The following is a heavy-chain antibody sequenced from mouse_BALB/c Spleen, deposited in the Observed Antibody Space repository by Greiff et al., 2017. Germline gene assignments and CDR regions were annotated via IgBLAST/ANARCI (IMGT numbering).Heavy chain of an antibody. CDR2: ISSGSSTI. V-gene: IGHV5-17*02. CDR3: ARSYYRYDPYYAMDY. D-gene: IGHD2-14*01. J-gene: IGHJ4*01. CDR1: GFTFSSFG. Sequence: EVHLVESGGGLVQPGGSRKLSCAASGFTFSSFGMHWVRQAPEKGLEWVAYISSGSSTIYYADTVKGRFTISRDNPKNTLFLQMTSLRSEDTAMYYCARSYYRYDPYYAMDYWGQGTSVTVSS.